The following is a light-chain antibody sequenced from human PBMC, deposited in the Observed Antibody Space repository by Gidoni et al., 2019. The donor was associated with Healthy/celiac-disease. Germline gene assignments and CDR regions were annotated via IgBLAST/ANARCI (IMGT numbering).Light chain of an antibody. Sequence: DIQMTQSPSSLSASVGDRVTITCRASQSISSYLNWYQQKPGKAPKLLIYAASSLQSGVPSRFSGSGSGTDFTLTISSLQPEDFATYYCQQSYSTPIFTFGPXDQSGYQT. CDR2: AAS. J-gene: IGKJ3*01. CDR1: QSISSY. CDR3: QQSYSTPIFT. V-gene: IGKV1-39*01.